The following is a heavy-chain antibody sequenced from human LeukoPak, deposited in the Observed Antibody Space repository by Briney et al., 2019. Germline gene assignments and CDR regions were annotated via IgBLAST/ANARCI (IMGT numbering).Heavy chain of an antibody. CDR3: AREAANPMDAFDI. V-gene: IGHV4-59*02. CDR2: IYHTGST. J-gene: IGHJ3*02. Sequence: SETLSLTCTISGGSVSDYYWSWIWQSPGKGLEWIGYIYHTGSTSYSPSLKSRVTISVDTSKNQFSLKLSSVTAADTAVYYCAREAANPMDAFDIWGQGTMVTVSS. CDR1: GGSVSDYY.